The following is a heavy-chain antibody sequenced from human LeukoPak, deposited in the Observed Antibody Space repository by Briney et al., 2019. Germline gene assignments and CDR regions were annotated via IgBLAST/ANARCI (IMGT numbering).Heavy chain of an antibody. CDR3: ARDFRTYYYDSSGLN. D-gene: IGHD3-22*01. V-gene: IGHV4-4*02. CDR1: GFTFSSYW. CDR2: INHSGST. Sequence: PGGSLRLSCAASGFTFSSYWMSWVRQAPGKGLEWIGEINHSGSTNYNPSLESRVTISVDRSKNQFSLKLSSVTAADTAVYYCARDFRTYYYDSSGLNWGQGTLVTVSS. J-gene: IGHJ4*02.